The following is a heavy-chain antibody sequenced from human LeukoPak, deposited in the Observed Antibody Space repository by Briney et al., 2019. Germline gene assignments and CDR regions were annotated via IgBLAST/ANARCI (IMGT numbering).Heavy chain of an antibody. CDR2: IHYDGTNE. V-gene: IGHV3-30*02. CDR3: VNSGFDP. CDR1: GFTFSSYG. J-gene: IGHJ5*01. Sequence: GGSLRLSRAASGFTFSSYGMHWVRQAPGKGLEWVSFIHYDGTNEYYADSVKGRFTISRGNFKNTLYLQMDDLRVEDTALYYCVNSGFDPWGQGTLVTVSS. D-gene: IGHD3-10*01.